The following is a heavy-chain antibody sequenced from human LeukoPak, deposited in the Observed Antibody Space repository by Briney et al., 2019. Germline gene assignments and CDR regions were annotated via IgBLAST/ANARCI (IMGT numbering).Heavy chain of an antibody. J-gene: IGHJ4*02. V-gene: IGHV6-1*01. CDR1: GDSVSSNSAT. Sequence: PSQTLSLTCAISGDSVSSNSATWNWIRQSPSRGLEWLGRTYYRSKWYNDYAVSAKSRITITPDTSKHQFSLELNSVTPEDTAVYYCAREASAEMIPLGLDYWGQGTLVTVSS. CDR2: TYYRSKWYN. CDR3: AREASAEMIPLGLDY. D-gene: IGHD3-16*01.